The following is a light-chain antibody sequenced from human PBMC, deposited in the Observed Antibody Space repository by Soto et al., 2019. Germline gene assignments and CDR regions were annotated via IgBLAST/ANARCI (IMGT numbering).Light chain of an antibody. CDR3: QQYDNWPLT. J-gene: IGKJ4*01. Sequence: EIVMTQSPATLSVSPGERATLSCRASQSVSSNLVWYQQKPGQAPRLLIYDASTRATGIPARFSGSGSGTEFTLTISSLQSEDFAVYYCQQYDNWPLTFGGGTKVEIK. V-gene: IGKV3-15*01. CDR1: QSVSSN. CDR2: DAS.